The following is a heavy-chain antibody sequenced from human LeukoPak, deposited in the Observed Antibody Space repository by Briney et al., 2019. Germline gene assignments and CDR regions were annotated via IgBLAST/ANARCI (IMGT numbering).Heavy chain of an antibody. Sequence: GGSLRLSCAASGFTFRNYGMHWVRQAPGKGLEWVAIIWYDGSRKCYLDSVKGRFTISRDNSKNMLYLQMSSLRAEDTAVYYCATVHGSDGNFYIDYWGQGTLVTVFS. J-gene: IGHJ4*02. CDR3: ATVHGSDGNFYIDY. V-gene: IGHV3-33*01. CDR1: GFTFRNYG. D-gene: IGHD2-15*01. CDR2: IWYDGSRK.